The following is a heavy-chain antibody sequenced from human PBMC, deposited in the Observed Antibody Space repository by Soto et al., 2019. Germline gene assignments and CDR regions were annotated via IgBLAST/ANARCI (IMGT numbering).Heavy chain of an antibody. V-gene: IGHV1-24*01. CDR1: GYTFTSYG. CDR3: ATADRYYDSSGYSSPWFDP. J-gene: IGHJ5*02. D-gene: IGHD3-22*01. CDR2: FDPEDGET. Sequence: ASVKVSCKASGYTFTSYGISWVRQAPGQGLEWMGGFDPEDGETIYAQKFQGRVTMTEDTSTDTAYMELSSLRSEDTAVYYCATADRYYDSSGYSSPWFDPWGQGTLVTVSS.